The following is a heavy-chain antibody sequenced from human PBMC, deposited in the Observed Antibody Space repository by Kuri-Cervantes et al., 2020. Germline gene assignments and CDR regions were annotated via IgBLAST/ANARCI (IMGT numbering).Heavy chain of an antibody. CDR2: MNPNSGNT. Sequence: ASVKVSCKASGYTFTSYAMHWVRQAPGQRLEWMGWMNPNSGNTGYAQKFQGRVTMTRNTSISTAYMELSSLRSEDTAVYYCARGCGSGGNCFDPWGQGTLVTVSS. D-gene: IGHD3-10*01. CDR1: GYTFTSYA. CDR3: ARGCGSGGNCFDP. J-gene: IGHJ5*02. V-gene: IGHV1-8*02.